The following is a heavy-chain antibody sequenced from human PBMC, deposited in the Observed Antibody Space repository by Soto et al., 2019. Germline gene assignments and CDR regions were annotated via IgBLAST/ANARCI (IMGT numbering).Heavy chain of an antibody. D-gene: IGHD5-18*01. CDR1: GFTISGCS. CDR3: VRDRDLDRDMVHADL. V-gene: IGHV3-48*02. J-gene: IGHJ4*01. CDR2: ITIRTGNI. Sequence: PGGSLRLSCEASGFTISGCSMNWVRQAPGKGLKWLAYITIRTGNIVYADSVRGRFTISADNAENSVFLQMNSLRDEDTAVYFCVRDRDLDRDMVHADLWGQGTLVTVSS.